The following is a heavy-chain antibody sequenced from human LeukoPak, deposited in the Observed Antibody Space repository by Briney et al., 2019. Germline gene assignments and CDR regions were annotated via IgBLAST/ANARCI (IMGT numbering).Heavy chain of an antibody. CDR1: GFTFSGYW. D-gene: IGHD4-17*01. V-gene: IGHV3-7*04. CDR3: ARATTTVTVNNWFDP. J-gene: IGHJ5*02. Sequence: GGSLRLSCAASGFTFSGYWMTWVRQGPGKGLEWVANIKQDGSEKYYVYSVKGRFTISRDNAKNSMYLQMNSLRAEDTAVYYCARATTTVTVNNWFDPWGQGTLVTVSS. CDR2: IKQDGSEK.